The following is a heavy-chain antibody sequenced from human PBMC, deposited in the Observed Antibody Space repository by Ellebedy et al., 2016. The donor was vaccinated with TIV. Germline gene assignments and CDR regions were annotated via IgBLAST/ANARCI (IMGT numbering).Heavy chain of an antibody. Sequence: AASVKVSCKASGYTFTSYAMHWVRQAPGQRLEWMGWINAGNGNTKYSQKFQGRVTITRDTSASTAYMELSSLRSEDTAVYYCARSRRIFGVVHWFDPWGQGTLVTVSS. CDR1: GYTFTSYA. CDR2: INAGNGNT. D-gene: IGHD3-3*01. V-gene: IGHV1-3*01. CDR3: ARSRRIFGVVHWFDP. J-gene: IGHJ5*02.